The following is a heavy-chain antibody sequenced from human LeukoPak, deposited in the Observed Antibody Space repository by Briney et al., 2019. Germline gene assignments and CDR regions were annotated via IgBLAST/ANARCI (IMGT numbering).Heavy chain of an antibody. J-gene: IGHJ6*03. Sequence: ASVKVSCKASGYTFTSYYMHWVRQAPGQGLEWMGIINPSGGSTSYAQKFQGRVTMTRDTSTSTVYMGLSSLRSEDTAVYYCARDGGSYSGGLDYYYYYYMDVWGKGTTVTVSS. CDR1: GYTFTSYY. V-gene: IGHV1-46*01. CDR2: INPSGGST. D-gene: IGHD1-26*01. CDR3: ARDGGSYSGGLDYYYYYYMDV.